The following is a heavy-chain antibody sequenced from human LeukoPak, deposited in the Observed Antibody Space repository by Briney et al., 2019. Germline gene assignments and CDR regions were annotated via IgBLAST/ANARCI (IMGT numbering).Heavy chain of an antibody. J-gene: IGHJ4*02. Sequence: SETLSLTCTVSGGSISSYYWSWIRQPPGKGLEWIGYIYYSGSTNYNPSLKSRVTMSVDTSKNQLSLKLSSLTAADTAVYYCARLAGNDFDWFLGLDYWGQGTLVIVSS. V-gene: IGHV4-59*08. CDR3: ARLAGNDFDWFLGLDY. CDR1: GGSISSYY. D-gene: IGHD3-9*01. CDR2: IYYSGST.